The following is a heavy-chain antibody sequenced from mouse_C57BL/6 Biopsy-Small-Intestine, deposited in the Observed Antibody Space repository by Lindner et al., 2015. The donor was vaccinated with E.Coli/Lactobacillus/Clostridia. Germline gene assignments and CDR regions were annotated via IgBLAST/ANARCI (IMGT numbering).Heavy chain of an antibody. CDR3: ARDRAYCGGDCYHYFDY. Sequence: SVKVSCKASGYTLTSYGISWVRQAPGQGLEWMGWISAYNGNTNYAQKLQGRVTMTTDTSTSTAYMELRSLRSDDTAVYYCARDRAYCGGDCYHYFDYWGQGTLVTVSS. CDR2: ISAYNGNT. V-gene: IGHV1-81*01. J-gene: IGHJ2*01. CDR1: GYTLTSYG. D-gene: IGHD2-13*01.